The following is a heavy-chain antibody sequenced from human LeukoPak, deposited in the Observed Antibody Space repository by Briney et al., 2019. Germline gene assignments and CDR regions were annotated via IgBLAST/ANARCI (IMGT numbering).Heavy chain of an antibody. Sequence: GGSLRLYCAAPGFTFSSYAMSWVRQAPGKGLEWVSAISGSGGSTYYADSVKGRFTISRDNSKNTLYLQMNSLRAEDTAVYYCAREYYYDSSGYDSDYWGQGTLVTVSS. CDR3: AREYYYDSSGYDSDY. J-gene: IGHJ4*02. CDR1: GFTFSSYA. V-gene: IGHV3-23*01. CDR2: ISGSGGST. D-gene: IGHD3-22*01.